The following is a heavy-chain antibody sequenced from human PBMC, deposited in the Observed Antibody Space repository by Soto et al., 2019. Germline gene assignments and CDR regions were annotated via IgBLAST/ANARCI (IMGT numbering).Heavy chain of an antibody. CDR2: SRDKAQGYST. D-gene: IGHD3-22*01. J-gene: IGHJ4*02. V-gene: IGHV3-72*01. CDR3: VRATSFSDSSGYTRCLDY. Sequence: EVQLVESGGGLVQPGGSLRLSWAGSGFTLSDHYIDWVRQAPGKGLEWVGRSRDKAQGYSTAYAASVKGRFTTSRDESKNSVSLQMNSLKTEDTAVYYCVRATSFSDSSGYTRCLDYWGQGTLFTVSS. CDR1: GFTLSDHY.